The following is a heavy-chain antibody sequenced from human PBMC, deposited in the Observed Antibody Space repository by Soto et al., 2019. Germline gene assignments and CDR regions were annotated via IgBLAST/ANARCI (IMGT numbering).Heavy chain of an antibody. D-gene: IGHD2-15*01. Sequence: SETLSLTCAVSGYSISSGYHWGWIRQPPGKGLEWLGSVHHSGSTYYNPSLKSRLTISVDKSKNQFSLNLTSVTAADTAVYYCARQDRVVVEGGWFDPWGQGTLVTVSS. CDR2: VHHSGST. V-gene: IGHV4-38-2*01. J-gene: IGHJ5*02. CDR3: ARQDRVVVEGGWFDP. CDR1: GYSISSGYH.